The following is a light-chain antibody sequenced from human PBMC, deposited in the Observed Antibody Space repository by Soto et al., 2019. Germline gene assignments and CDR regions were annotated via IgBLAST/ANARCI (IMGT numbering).Light chain of an antibody. CDR2: AAS. V-gene: IGKV1-39*01. J-gene: IGKJ1*01. CDR3: QQSYSTPRT. CDR1: QSINSY. Sequence: DIQMTQSPSSLSASVGDRVTITCRASQSINSYLNWYQQKPGKAPKLLIYAASSLQSGVPSRFSGSGSGRDFTLTISSLQPEDFATYHCQQSYSTPRTFGQGTKVEI.